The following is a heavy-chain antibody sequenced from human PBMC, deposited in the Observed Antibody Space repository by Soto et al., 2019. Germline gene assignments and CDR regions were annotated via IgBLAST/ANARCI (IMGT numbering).Heavy chain of an antibody. V-gene: IGHV4-34*01. CDR3: AIGLRYFRGSGWYSALYYYMDV. Sequence: SETLSLTCAVYGGSFSGYYWSWIRQPPGKGLEWIGEINHSGSTNYNPSLKSRVTISVDTSKNQFSLKLSSVTAADTAVYYCAIGLRYFRGSGWYSALYYYMDVWGKGTTVTVSS. CDR1: GGSFSGYY. J-gene: IGHJ6*03. D-gene: IGHD6-19*01. CDR2: INHSGST.